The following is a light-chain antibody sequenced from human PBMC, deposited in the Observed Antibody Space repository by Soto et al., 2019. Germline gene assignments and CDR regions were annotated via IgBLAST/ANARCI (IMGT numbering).Light chain of an antibody. Sequence: DIQMTQSPSTLSASVEDRVTLTCRASQSISTWLAWYQHKPGKAPKLLIYKASTLESGVPSRFSGSGSGTEFTLTISSLLPDDFATYYCQQYNSYSRTFGQGTKVDIK. CDR3: QQYNSYSRT. J-gene: IGKJ1*01. V-gene: IGKV1-5*03. CDR1: QSISTW. CDR2: KAS.